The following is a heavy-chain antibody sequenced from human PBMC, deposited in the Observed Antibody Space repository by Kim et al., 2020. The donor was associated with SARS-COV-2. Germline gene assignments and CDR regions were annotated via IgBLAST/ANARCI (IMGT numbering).Heavy chain of an antibody. Sequence: SETLSLTCAVYGGSFSGYYWSWIRQPPGKGLEWIGEINHSGSTNYNPSLKSRVTISVDTSKNQFSLKLSSVTAADTAVYYCARGLRLGCSSTSCYKLGDAFDIWGQGTMVTVSS. V-gene: IGHV4-34*01. J-gene: IGHJ3*02. CDR3: ARGLRLGCSSTSCYKLGDAFDI. CDR1: GGSFSGYY. CDR2: INHSGST. D-gene: IGHD2-2*02.